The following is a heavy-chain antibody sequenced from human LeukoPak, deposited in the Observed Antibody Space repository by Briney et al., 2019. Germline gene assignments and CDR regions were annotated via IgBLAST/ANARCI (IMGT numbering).Heavy chain of an antibody. D-gene: IGHD3-22*01. CDR1: GGSISSNY. CDR2: LYSSGST. CDR3: ARGGDYYDSSGLNWFDP. J-gene: IGHJ5*02. V-gene: IGHV4-59*01. Sequence: SSETLSLTCTVSGGSISSNYWSWIRQPPGKGLEWIGYLYSSGSTNYNPSLKWRVIISVDTSKTQFSLKLNSVTAADTAVYYCARGGDYYDSSGLNWFDPWGQGALVTVSS.